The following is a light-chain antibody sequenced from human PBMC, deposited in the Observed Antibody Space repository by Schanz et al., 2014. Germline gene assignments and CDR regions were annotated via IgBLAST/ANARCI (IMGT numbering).Light chain of an antibody. Sequence: EIVLTQSPDTLSLSPGDRATLSCRASQSVSSGYLAWYQQRPGQAPRLLIYNADSRATGIPDRFSGGGSATDFTLTIKRLEPEDFAVYYCQQYGNQPLTFGQGTKVDLK. V-gene: IGKV3-20*01. J-gene: IGKJ1*01. CDR2: NAD. CDR1: QSVSSGY. CDR3: QQYGNQPLT.